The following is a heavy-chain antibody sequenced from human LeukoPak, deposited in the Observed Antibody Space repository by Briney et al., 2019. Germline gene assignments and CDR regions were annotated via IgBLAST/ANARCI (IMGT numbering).Heavy chain of an antibody. D-gene: IGHD3-22*01. CDR1: GYTFTSYY. CDR2: INPSGGST. CDR3: ARDGANYYDSSGCYY. Sequence: ASVKVSCKASGYTFTSYYMHWVRQAPGQGLEWMGIINPSGGSTSYAQKFQGRVTMTRDTSTSTVYMELSSLRSEDTAVYYCARDGANYYDSSGCYYWGQGTLVTVSS. V-gene: IGHV1-46*01. J-gene: IGHJ4*02.